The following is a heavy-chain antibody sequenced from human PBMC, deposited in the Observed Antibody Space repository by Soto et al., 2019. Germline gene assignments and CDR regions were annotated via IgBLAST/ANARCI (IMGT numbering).Heavy chain of an antibody. V-gene: IGHV1-8*01. D-gene: IGHD1-1*01. J-gene: IGHJ4*02. CDR2: VSPENKNA. CDR3: EVTTGY. CDR1: VYTFTEYD. Sequence: GASVKVSCKTSVYTFTEYDINWVRQAPGQGPEYMGWVSPENKNAGYAPQFRGRVSMTTDTTISTAYLEVTNLTYEDTAVYYCEVTTGYWGQGTLVTVSS.